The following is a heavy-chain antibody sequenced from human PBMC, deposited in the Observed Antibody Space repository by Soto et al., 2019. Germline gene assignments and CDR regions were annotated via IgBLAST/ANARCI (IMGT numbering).Heavy chain of an antibody. Sequence: SETLSLTCTVSGGSVISGSYYWSWIRQPPGKGLEWIGYIYHSGSTYYNPSLKSRVTILVDRSKNQFSLKLSSVTAADTAVYYCARGEVVALGYWGQGTLVTVSS. J-gene: IGHJ4*02. CDR3: ARGEVVALGY. CDR1: GGSVISGSYY. D-gene: IGHD2-15*01. CDR2: IYHSGST. V-gene: IGHV4-61*01.